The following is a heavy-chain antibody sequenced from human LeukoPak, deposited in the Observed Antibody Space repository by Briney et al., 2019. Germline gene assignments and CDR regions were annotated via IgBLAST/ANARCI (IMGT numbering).Heavy chain of an antibody. V-gene: IGHV3-48*01. CDR1: GFTFSSYT. D-gene: IGHD3-10*01. J-gene: IGHJ6*03. Sequence: GGSLRLSCAASGFTFSSYTMNWVRQAPGKGLEWVSYISTSSSTIYYADSVKGRFTISRDNAKNSLYLQMNSLRAEDTAVYYCARVPPIMVRGNYYYYMDVWGKGTTVTIAS. CDR3: ARVPPIMVRGNYYYYMDV. CDR2: ISTSSSTI.